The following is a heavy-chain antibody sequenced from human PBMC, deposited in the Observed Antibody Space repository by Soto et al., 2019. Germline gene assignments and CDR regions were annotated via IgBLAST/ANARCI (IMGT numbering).Heavy chain of an antibody. CDR2: IKKDGSEK. D-gene: IGHD7-27*01. J-gene: IGHJ4*02. Sequence: EVQLVESGGGLVQPGGSLRLSCAASGFTFTNYWMTWVRQAPGRGLEWVANIKKDGSEKHYVDSVKGRFTISRNNATNSLYLQINSLRSEDTAVYYCAREIWGPEYWGQGTRVTVSS. CDR3: AREIWGPEY. CDR1: GFTFTNYW. V-gene: IGHV3-7*03.